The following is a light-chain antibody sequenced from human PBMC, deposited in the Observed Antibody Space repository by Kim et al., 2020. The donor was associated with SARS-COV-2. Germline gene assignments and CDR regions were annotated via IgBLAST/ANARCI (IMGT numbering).Light chain of an antibody. V-gene: IGLV10-54*04. CDR3: SAWDSSLNVWV. CDR2: RRN. CDR1: SNNVGNLR. Sequence: QTATPTCTANSNNVGNLRAAWMQQYQGHPPKLLSYRRNSRPSGISERFSASRSGNTASLTITGLQPAYEADYYCSAWDSSLNVWVFGGGNQLTVL. J-gene: IGLJ3*02.